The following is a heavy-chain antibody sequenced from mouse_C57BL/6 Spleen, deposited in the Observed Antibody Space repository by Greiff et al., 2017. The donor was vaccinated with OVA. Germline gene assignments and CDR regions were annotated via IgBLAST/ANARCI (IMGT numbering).Heavy chain of an antibody. CDR1: GYTFTSYW. V-gene: IGHV1-61*01. Sequence: VQLQQPGAELVRPGSSVKLSCKASGYTFTSYWMDWVKQRPGQGLDWIGNLYPSDSETHYNQKFKDKATLTVDKSSSTAYMQLSSLTSEDSAVYYCARRRYDYDERTFDYWGQGTTLTVSS. D-gene: IGHD2-4*01. CDR2: LYPSDSET. CDR3: ARRRYDYDERTFDY. J-gene: IGHJ2*01.